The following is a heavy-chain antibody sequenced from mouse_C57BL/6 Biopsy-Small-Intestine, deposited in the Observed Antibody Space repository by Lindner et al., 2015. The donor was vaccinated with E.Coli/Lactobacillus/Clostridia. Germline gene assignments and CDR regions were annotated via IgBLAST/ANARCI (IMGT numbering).Heavy chain of an antibody. CDR3: ARGFREVRGVIDY. V-gene: IGHV1-53*01. CDR2: INPNSGGT. J-gene: IGHJ4*01. D-gene: IGHD3-1*01. CDR1: GYTFTNYG. Sequence: SVKVSCKASGYTFTNYGISWVRQAPGQGLEWMGWINPNSGGTNYAQKFQGRVTMTRDTSISTAYMELSRLRSDDTAVYYCARGFREVRGVIDYWGQGTLVTVSS.